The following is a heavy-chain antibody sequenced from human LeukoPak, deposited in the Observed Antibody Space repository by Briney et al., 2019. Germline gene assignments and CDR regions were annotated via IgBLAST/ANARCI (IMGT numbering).Heavy chain of an antibody. CDR1: GFTFSGSG. Sequence: GGSLRLSCAASGFTFSGSGMHWVRQASGKGLEWVGRIRSKANSYATAYAASVKGRFTISRDDSKNTAYLQMNSLKTEDTAVYYCTRPQYYYDSSGYWVDYWGQGTLVTVSS. CDR2: IRSKANSYAT. J-gene: IGHJ4*02. CDR3: TRPQYYYDSSGYWVDY. D-gene: IGHD3-22*01. V-gene: IGHV3-73*01.